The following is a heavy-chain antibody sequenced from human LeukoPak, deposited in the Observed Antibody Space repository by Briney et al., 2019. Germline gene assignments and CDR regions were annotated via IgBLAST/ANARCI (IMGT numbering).Heavy chain of an antibody. J-gene: IGHJ5*02. CDR3: ARGNRLGLPPRGFDP. Sequence: GGSLRLSCAASGFTFSSYGMHWVRQAPGKGLEWVAVIWYDGSNKYYADSVKGRFTISRDNSKNTLYLQMNSLRAEDTAVYYCARGNRLGLPPRGFDPLGQGTLVTVSS. CDR1: GFTFSSYG. V-gene: IGHV3-33*01. CDR2: IWYDGSNK. D-gene: IGHD1-14*01.